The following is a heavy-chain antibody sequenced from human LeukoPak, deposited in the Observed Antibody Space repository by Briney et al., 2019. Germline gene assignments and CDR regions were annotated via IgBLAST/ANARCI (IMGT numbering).Heavy chain of an antibody. Sequence: PSETLSLTCAVYGGSFSGYYWSWIRQPPGKGLEWIGGINHSGSTNYNPSLKSRVTISVDTSKNQFSLKLSSVTAADTAVYYCARGRAAWGQGTLVTVSS. CDR2: INHSGST. CDR1: GGSFSGYY. CDR3: ARGRAA. V-gene: IGHV4-34*01. J-gene: IGHJ5*02.